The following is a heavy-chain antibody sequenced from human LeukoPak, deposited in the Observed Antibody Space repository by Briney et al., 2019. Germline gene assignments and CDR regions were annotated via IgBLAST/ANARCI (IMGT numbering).Heavy chain of an antibody. CDR1: GYTFTNYG. D-gene: IGHD3-22*01. V-gene: IGHV1-18*01. Sequence: ASVKVPCKASGYTFTNYGIFWVRQAPGQGLEWMGWISAYSGNTNYAQKLQGRVTMTTETSTSTAYMELESLRSDDTAVYYCAISQGSYYDTSGYLDGDYWGQGTLVTVPS. CDR2: ISAYSGNT. J-gene: IGHJ4*02. CDR3: AISQGSYYDTSGYLDGDY.